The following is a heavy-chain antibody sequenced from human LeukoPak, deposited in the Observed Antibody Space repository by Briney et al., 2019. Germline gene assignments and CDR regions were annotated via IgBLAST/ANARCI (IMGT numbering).Heavy chain of an antibody. CDR3: ARNHYDFWSGVNIWFDP. Sequence: ASLKVSSKASGYTFTIYGISWVRQAPGQGLEWMGWISAYNGKTNHAQKLQGRVTMTTDTSTSTAYMELRSLRSDDTAVYYCARNHYDFWSGVNIWFDPWGQGTLVTVSS. CDR1: GYTFTIYG. V-gene: IGHV1-18*01. J-gene: IGHJ5*02. CDR2: ISAYNGKT. D-gene: IGHD3-3*01.